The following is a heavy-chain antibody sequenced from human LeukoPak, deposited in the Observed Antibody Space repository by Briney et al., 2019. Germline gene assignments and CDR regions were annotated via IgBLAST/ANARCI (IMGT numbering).Heavy chain of an antibody. V-gene: IGHV3-23*01. CDR1: GFTFSSYA. J-gene: IGHJ6*02. Sequence: GGSLRLSCAASGFTFSSYAMSWVRQAPGKGLEWVSAISGSGGSTYYADSVKGRFTISRDNSKNTLYLQMNSLRAEDTAVYYCAKAGLRSPSEYYYYGMDVWGQGTTVTVSS. D-gene: IGHD4-17*01. CDR2: ISGSGGST. CDR3: AKAGLRSPSEYYYYGMDV.